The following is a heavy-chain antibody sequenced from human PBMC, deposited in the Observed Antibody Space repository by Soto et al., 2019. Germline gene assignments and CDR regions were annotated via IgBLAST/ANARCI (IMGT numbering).Heavy chain of an antibody. Sequence: GGSLRLSCAASGFTFSSYAMSWVRQAPGKGLEWVSAISGSGGSTYYADSVKGRFTISRDNSKNTLYLQMNSLRAEDTAVYYCARDMQDPITMVRGVFDYWGQGTLVTVSS. CDR2: ISGSGGST. V-gene: IGHV3-23*01. D-gene: IGHD3-10*01. CDR3: ARDMQDPITMVRGVFDY. CDR1: GFTFSSYA. J-gene: IGHJ4*02.